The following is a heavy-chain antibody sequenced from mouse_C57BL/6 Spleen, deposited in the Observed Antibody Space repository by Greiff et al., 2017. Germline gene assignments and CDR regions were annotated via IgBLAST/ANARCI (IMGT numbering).Heavy chain of an antibody. CDR3: ARSQDAMDY. D-gene: IGHD6-1*01. CDR1: GYAFTNYL. J-gene: IGHJ4*01. V-gene: IGHV1-54*01. CDR2: INPGSGGT. Sequence: QVQLQQSGAELVRPGTSVKVSCKASGYAFTNYLIEWVKQRPGQGLEWIGVINPGSGGTNYNEKFKGKATLTADKSSSTAYMQRSSLTSEDSAVYFCARSQDAMDYWGQGTSVTVSS.